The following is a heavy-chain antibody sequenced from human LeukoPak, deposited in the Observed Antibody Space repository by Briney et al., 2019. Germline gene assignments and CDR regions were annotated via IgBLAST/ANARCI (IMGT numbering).Heavy chain of an antibody. J-gene: IGHJ4*02. D-gene: IGHD3-10*01. CDR2: ISHDGSKK. V-gene: IGHV3-30*19. CDR1: GFTFSSYG. CDR3: AKDWKFYYVSGSFFPDN. Sequence: HPGGSLRLSCAASGFTFSSYGMHWVRQAPGKGLECVAVISHDGSKKYYADFVKGRFTISRDNSKNTLYLHMNSLIPEDTAVYFCAKDWKFYYVSGSFFPDNWGQGTLVTVSS.